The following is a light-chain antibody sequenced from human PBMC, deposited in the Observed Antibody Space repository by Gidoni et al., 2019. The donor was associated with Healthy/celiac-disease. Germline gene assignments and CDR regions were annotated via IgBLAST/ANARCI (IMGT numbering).Light chain of an antibody. CDR3: QKYNSDPWT. CDR2: AAS. V-gene: IGKV1-17*01. CDR1: QGIRND. J-gene: IGKJ1*01. Sequence: DIQMTQSPSSLSASVGYRVTITCRASQGIRNDLGWYQQKPGKAPKRLIYAASSLQSGVTSRTAYEGLWRLEIRRVRCLQPEDVATYYCQKYNSDPWTFXQXTKVEIK.